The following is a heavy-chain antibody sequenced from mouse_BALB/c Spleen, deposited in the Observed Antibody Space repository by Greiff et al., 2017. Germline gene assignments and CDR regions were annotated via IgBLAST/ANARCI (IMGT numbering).Heavy chain of an antibody. V-gene: IGHV2-9*02. CDR2: IWAGGST. D-gene: IGHD2-1*01. CDR3: AREGGGNYVGAMDY. CDR1: GFSLTSYG. J-gene: IGHJ4*01. Sequence: VKLVESGPGLVAPSQSLSITCTVSGFSLTSYGVHWVRQPPGKGLEWLGVIWAGGSTNYNSALMSRLSISKDNSKSQVFLKMNSLQTDDTAMYYCAREGGGNYVGAMDYWGQGTSVTVSS.